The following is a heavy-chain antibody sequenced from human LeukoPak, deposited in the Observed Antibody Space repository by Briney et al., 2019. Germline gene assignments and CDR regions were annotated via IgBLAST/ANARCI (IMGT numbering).Heavy chain of an antibody. Sequence: ASVKVSSKASGYTFTGYYMHWGRPAPGQGREWMGWINPNSGGTNYAQKFQGRVTMTRDTSISTAYMELSRLRSDDTAVYYCARGTQYQLLSLFFDYWGQGTLVTVSS. D-gene: IGHD2-2*01. CDR2: INPNSGGT. CDR3: ARGTQYQLLSLFFDY. CDR1: GYTFTGYY. V-gene: IGHV1-2*02. J-gene: IGHJ4*02.